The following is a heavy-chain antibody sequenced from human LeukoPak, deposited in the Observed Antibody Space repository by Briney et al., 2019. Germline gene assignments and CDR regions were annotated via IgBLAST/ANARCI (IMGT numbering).Heavy chain of an antibody. CDR1: NGSISTYY. D-gene: IGHD1-1*01. CDR2: IYSGGPT. CDR3: VGSVPAPKEFAH. V-gene: IGHV4-4*09. J-gene: IGHJ4*02. Sequence: SETLSLTCTVSNGSISTYYWSWIRQPPGKGLEWIGYIYSGGPTNSNPSLKSRVTISVDTSKNQFSLKLSSVTAADTAVYYCVGSVPAPKEFAHWGQGTLVTVSS.